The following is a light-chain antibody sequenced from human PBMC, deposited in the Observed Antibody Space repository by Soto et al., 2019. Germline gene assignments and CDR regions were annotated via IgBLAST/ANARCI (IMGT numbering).Light chain of an antibody. CDR3: QSSDSSLSASAV. CDR2: GNS. V-gene: IGLV1-40*01. J-gene: IGLJ1*01. Sequence: QSVLTPASSVSGAPGHGVTISCTGSSSNMGAGHDVHWYQQLPGTAPKLLIYGNSNRPSGAPDRFSGSNSATSASLAITGLQAEDEADYSCQSSDSSLSASAVFGTATKVTVL. CDR1: SSNMGAGHD.